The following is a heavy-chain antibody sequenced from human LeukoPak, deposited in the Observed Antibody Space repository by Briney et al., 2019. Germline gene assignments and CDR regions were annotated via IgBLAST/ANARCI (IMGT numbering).Heavy chain of an antibody. D-gene: IGHD3-16*01. CDR1: GFTFCSYG. V-gene: IGHV3-30*18. CDR2: ISYDGSNK. CDR3: AKDREFGPDDFDY. J-gene: IGHJ4*02. Sequence: GRSLRLSCAASGFTFCSYGMHWVRQAPGKGLEWVAVISYDGSNKYYADSVKGRFTISRDNSKNTLYLQMNSLRAEDTAVYYCAKDREFGPDDFDYWGQGTLVTVSS.